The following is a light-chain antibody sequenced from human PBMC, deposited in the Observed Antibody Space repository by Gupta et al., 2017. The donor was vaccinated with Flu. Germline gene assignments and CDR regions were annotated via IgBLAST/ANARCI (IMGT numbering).Light chain of an antibody. CDR3: RRDWTSAIT. Sequence: EIVLTQSPGTLSLSPGERATLSCRASQSISSSQLAWYQQEPGQAPRLLIYGASSRATGIRDRFSGSGTALHFTLSIIRMEPAALAVYYFRRDWTSAITFGGGTRVEI. CDR2: GAS. CDR1: QSISSSQ. V-gene: IGKV3-20*01. J-gene: IGKJ4*02.